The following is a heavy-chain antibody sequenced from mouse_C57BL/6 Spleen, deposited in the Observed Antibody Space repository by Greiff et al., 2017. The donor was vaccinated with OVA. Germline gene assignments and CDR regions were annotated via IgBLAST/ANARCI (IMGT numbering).Heavy chain of an antibody. V-gene: IGHV1-26*01. J-gene: IGHJ2*01. CDR2: INPNNGGT. CDR3: ARWGYYGSSYRYFDY. CDR1: GFTFTDYC. D-gene: IGHD1-1*01. Sequence: EVQLQQSGPELVKPGASVKISCKASGFTFTDYCMNWVKQSHGKSLEWIGDINPNNGGTSYNQTFKGKATLTVDKSSSPAYMELRSLTSEDSAVYYCARWGYYGSSYRYFDYWGQGTTLTVSS.